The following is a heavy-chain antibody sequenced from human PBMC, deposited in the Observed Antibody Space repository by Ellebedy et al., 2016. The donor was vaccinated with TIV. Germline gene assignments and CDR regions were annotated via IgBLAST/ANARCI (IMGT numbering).Heavy chain of an antibody. J-gene: IGHJ3*02. V-gene: IGHV4-34*01. Sequence: MPSETLSLTCAVYGGSFSGYYWSWIRQPPGKGLEWIGEINHSGSTNYNPSLKSRVTISVDTSKNQFSLKLSSVTAADTAVYYCARDYGSGSYYRAGAFDIWGQGTMVTVSS. D-gene: IGHD3-10*01. CDR3: ARDYGSGSYYRAGAFDI. CDR1: GGSFSGYY. CDR2: INHSGST.